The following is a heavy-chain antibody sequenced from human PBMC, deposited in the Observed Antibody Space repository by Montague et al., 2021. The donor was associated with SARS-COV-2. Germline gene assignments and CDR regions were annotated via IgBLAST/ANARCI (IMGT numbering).Heavy chain of an antibody. CDR2: IYYSGRT. D-gene: IGHD3-9*01. Sequence: SETLSLTCTVSGGSISSSSYYWGWIRQPPGKGLEWIGSIYYSGRTYYNPSLKSRVTISVDTSKNQFSLKLSSVTAADTAVYYCARHGSSGYFDWLGDWGQGTLVTVSS. V-gene: IGHV4-39*01. CDR1: GGSISSSSYY. CDR3: ARHGSSGYFDWLGD. J-gene: IGHJ4*02.